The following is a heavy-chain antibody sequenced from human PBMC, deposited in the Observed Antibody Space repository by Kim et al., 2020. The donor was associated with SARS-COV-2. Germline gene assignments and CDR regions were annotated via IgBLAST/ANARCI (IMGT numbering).Heavy chain of an antibody. CDR1: GYTFTTRY. Sequence: ASVKVSCKTSGYTFTTRYLHWVRQAPGHGLEWMGRINPDSGVTDYAQRFQGRVTMTRDKSICTVYMELSSLKSADTVVYYCARGNTETIDYWGQGTLVTVAS. CDR3: ARGNTETIDY. J-gene: IGHJ4*02. CDR2: INPDSGVT. V-gene: IGHV1-2*05.